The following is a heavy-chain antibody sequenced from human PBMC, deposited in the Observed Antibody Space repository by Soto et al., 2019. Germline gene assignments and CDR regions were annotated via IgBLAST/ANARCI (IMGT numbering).Heavy chain of an antibody. CDR2: INHSGST. CDR3: ARSRWRHAFDI. V-gene: IGHV4-34*01. Sequence: SETLSLTCAVYGGSFSGYYWSWIRQPPGKGLEWIGEINHSGSTNYNPSLKSRVTISVDTSKNQFSLKLSSVTAADTAVYYCARSRWRHAFDIWGQGTMVTVSS. CDR1: GGSFSGYY. J-gene: IGHJ3*02. D-gene: IGHD3-3*01.